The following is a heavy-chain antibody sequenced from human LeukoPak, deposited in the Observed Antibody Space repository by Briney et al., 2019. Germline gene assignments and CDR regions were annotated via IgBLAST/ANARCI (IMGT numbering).Heavy chain of an antibody. CDR2: ISYDGSNK. V-gene: IGHV3-30*19. CDR3: ARIPASWGSSPFFDY. Sequence: GGSLRLSCAASGFTFSSYGMHWVRQAPGKGLEWVAVISYDGSNKYYADSVKGRFTISRDNSKNTLYLQMNSLSAEDTAVYYCARIPASWGSSPFFDYWGQGTLVTVSS. D-gene: IGHD3-16*01. J-gene: IGHJ4*02. CDR1: GFTFSSYG.